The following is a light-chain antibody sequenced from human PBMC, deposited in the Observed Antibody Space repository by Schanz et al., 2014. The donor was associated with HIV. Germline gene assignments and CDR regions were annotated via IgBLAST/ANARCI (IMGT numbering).Light chain of an antibody. CDR1: SSDVGGYNY. CDR3: SSYAGSNNWV. CDR2: EGT. V-gene: IGLV2-8*01. J-gene: IGLJ3*02. Sequence: QSVLTQPPSASGSPGQSVTISCTGTSSDVGGYNYVSWYQQHPGKAPKLMIYEGTKRPSGVSNRFSGSKSGNTASLTVSGLQAEDEADYYCSSYAGSNNWVFGGGTKVTVL.